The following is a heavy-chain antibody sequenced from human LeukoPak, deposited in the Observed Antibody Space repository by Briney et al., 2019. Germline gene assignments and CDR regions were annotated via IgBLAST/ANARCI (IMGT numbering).Heavy chain of an antibody. D-gene: IGHD4-23*01. Sequence: SETLSLTCTVSGGSISSYYWSWIRQPAGKGLEWIGRIYTSGSTNYNPSLKSRVTISVDKSKNQFSLKLSSVTAADTAVYYCARDPECGGQGYYYYMDVWGKGTTVPVSS. CDR1: GGSISSYY. CDR2: IYTSGST. CDR3: ARDPECGGQGYYYYMDV. J-gene: IGHJ6*03. V-gene: IGHV4-4*07.